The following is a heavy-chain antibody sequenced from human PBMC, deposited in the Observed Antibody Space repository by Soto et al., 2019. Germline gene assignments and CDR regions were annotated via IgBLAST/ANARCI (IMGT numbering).Heavy chain of an antibody. CDR2: IYYSGST. CDR3: ARDVLGKNYYYMDV. CDR1: GGSISSYY. Sequence: SETLSLTCTVSGGSISSYYWSWIRQPPGKGLEWIGYIYYSGSTNYNPSLKSRVTISVDTSKNQFSLKLSSVTAADTAVYYCARDVLGKNYYYMDVWGKGTTVTVSS. V-gene: IGHV4-59*01. J-gene: IGHJ6*03.